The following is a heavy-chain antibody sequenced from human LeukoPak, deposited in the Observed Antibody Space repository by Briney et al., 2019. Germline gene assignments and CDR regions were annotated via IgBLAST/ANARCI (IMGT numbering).Heavy chain of an antibody. Sequence: PGGSLRLSCAASGFTFSSYWMSWVRQAPGKGLEWVANIKQDGSEKYYVDSVKGRFTISRDNAKNSLYLQMNSLRAEDTAVYYCARSIAAAGTGGFDYWGQGTLVTVSS. CDR2: IKQDGSEK. CDR1: GFTFSSYW. CDR3: ARSIAAAGTGGFDY. D-gene: IGHD6-13*01. V-gene: IGHV3-7*01. J-gene: IGHJ4*02.